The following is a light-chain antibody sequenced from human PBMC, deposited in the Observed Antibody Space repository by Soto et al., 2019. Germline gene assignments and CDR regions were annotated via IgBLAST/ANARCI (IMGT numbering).Light chain of an antibody. CDR2: AAS. J-gene: IGKJ4*01. V-gene: IGKV1-6*01. Sequence: AIQMTQSPSSLSASIGDRVIITCRASQDIRSDFGWYQQRPGKAPNLLIYAASNLQSGVPSRFSGSGSGTDFTLTISSLQPEDFATYYCLQDYNYPLTFGGGTKVEIK. CDR1: QDIRSD. CDR3: LQDYNYPLT.